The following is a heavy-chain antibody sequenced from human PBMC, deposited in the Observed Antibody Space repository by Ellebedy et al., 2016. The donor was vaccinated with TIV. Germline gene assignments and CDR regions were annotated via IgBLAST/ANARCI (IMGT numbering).Heavy chain of an antibody. Sequence: GESLKISCAASGFTFNNFWMSWVRQAPGKGLEWVSTISSTGSRTYYADSVEGRFIISRDNSKKTLYLQMNSLRAEDTAVYYCASSRYHYYLGNTIFVYWGQGTLVTVAS. CDR3: ASSRYHYYLGNTIFVY. CDR1: GFTFNNFW. CDR2: ISSTGSRT. V-gene: IGHV3-23*01. D-gene: IGHD3-10*01. J-gene: IGHJ4*02.